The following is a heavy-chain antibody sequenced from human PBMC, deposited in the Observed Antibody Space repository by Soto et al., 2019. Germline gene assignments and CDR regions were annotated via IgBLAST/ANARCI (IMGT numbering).Heavy chain of an antibody. J-gene: IGHJ3*02. CDR3: ARDQAGSRVFDSAFDI. D-gene: IGHD3-9*01. V-gene: IGHV4-59*11. CDR1: YGSRISHD. Sequence: SYTVAYGSRISHDCSWIRKPPGKGLEWXGYXXYXXTXXXXXLXXRVTLSMDTSKNQFSLKLSSVTAADTAVYYCARDQAGSRVFDSAFDIWGQGTMVTVS. CDR2: XXYXXT.